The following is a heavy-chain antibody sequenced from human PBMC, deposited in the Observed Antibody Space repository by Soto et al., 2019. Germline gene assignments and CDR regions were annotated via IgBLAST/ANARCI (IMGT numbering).Heavy chain of an antibody. Sequence: SETLSLTCTVSGGSVTSGNYYWSWIRQPPGKGLEWIGHIYYSGSTNYNPSLKSRVTISVDAAKNQFSLKLSSVTAADTAIYYCARGPVVTPFVDYWGQGTLVTVSS. CDR3: ARGPVVTPFVDY. V-gene: IGHV4-61*01. CDR1: GGSVTSGNYY. D-gene: IGHD2-21*02. CDR2: IYYSGST. J-gene: IGHJ4*02.